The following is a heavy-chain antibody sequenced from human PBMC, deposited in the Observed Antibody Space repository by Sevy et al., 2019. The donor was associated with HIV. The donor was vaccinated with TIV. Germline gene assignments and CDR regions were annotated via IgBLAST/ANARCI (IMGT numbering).Heavy chain of an antibody. Sequence: SETLSLTCAVSGGSMTSLYWNWIRQPPGKGLEWIANIYYNGHINYNPALKSRVNLSLDTSKNQFSLRLSSVTAADTAMYYCAGENAWGRGYSWGQGTLVTVSS. CDR1: GGSMTSLY. CDR3: AGENAWGRGYS. CDR2: IYYNGHI. V-gene: IGHV4-59*08. J-gene: IGHJ4*02. D-gene: IGHD1-26*01.